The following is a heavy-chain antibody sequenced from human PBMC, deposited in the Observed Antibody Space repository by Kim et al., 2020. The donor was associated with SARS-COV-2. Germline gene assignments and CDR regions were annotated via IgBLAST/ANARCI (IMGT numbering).Heavy chain of an antibody. CDR1: GFTFGDYA. J-gene: IGHJ6*01. V-gene: IGHV3-49*03. CDR3: AREAAYGILTGYHYY. Sequence: GGSLRLSCTASGFTFGDYAMSWFRQAPGKGLEWVGFIRSKAYVGTTEYSAPVQGTFTISRYDSKSIAHLQMNSLKTADTAVYSFAREAAYGILTGYHYY. D-gene: IGHD3-9*01. CDR2: IRSKAYVGTT.